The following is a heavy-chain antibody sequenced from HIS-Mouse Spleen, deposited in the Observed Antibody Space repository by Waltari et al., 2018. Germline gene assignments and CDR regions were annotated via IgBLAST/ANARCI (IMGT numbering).Heavy chain of an antibody. J-gene: IGHJ2*01. D-gene: IGHD7-27*01. CDR3: ARRATGDWYFDL. CDR2: IYYSGRT. Sequence: QLQLQESGPGLVKPSETLSLTCTVSGGSISSSSYYWGWIRQPPGKGLEWIGSIYYSGRTDYNPALKSGVTISVDTSKNQFSRKLSSVTAADTAVYYCARRATGDWYFDLWGRGTLVTVSS. CDR1: GGSISSSSYY. V-gene: IGHV4-39*07.